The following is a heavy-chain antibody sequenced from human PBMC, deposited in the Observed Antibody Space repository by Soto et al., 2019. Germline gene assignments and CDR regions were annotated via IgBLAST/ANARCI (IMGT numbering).Heavy chain of an antibody. J-gene: IGHJ2*01. Sequence: QVQLQESGPGLVKPSETLSLTCTVSGGSISSYYWSWIRQPPGKGLEWIGHIYYSGSTNYNPSLKSRVTISVDTSKNQSSLKLSSVTAADTAVYYCARFSWYFDLWGRGTLVTVSS. V-gene: IGHV4-59*08. CDR3: ARFSWYFDL. CDR1: GGSISSYY. CDR2: IYYSGST.